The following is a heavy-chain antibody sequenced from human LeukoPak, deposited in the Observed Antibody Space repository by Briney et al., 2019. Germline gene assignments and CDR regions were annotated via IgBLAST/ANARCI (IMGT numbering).Heavy chain of an antibody. CDR2: IYYSGST. V-gene: IGHV4-59*12. CDR1: GGSISSYY. J-gene: IGHJ3*02. Sequence: SETLSLTCTVSGGSISSYYWSWIRQPPGKGLEWIGYIYYSGSTNYNPSLKSRVTMSLDTSKNQFSLKLRSVTAADTAVYYCARDPFYDTYYSDSSDVFDIWGQGTMVTVSS. CDR3: ARDPFYDTYYSDSSDVFDI. D-gene: IGHD3-22*01.